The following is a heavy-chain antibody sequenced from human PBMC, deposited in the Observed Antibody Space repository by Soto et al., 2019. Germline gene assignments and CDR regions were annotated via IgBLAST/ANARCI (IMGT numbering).Heavy chain of an antibody. V-gene: IGHV3-33*01. J-gene: IGHJ3*01. CDR3: VRERGPFDAFDF. CDR2: VWANGINN. CDR1: GFMFTKYG. Sequence: SLRLSCAASGFMFTKYGMHWVRQAPGKGLEWVAVVWANGINNYYADFVEGRFTISRDNSKSSLFLQMNSLRVEDTAVYYCVRERGPFDAFDFWGQGTMVTVSS.